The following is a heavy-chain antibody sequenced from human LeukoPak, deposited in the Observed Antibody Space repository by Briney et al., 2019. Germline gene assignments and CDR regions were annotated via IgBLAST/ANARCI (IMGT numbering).Heavy chain of an antibody. Sequence: QTGGSLRLSCEASGFTFRHSWLSWIRQTPGKGLEWVANIHPDSSDKFYVDSMEGRFTISRDNTKNSLYLQMDNARLDDTGLYYCTRLPRETAGDYWGQGVPVIVSS. D-gene: IGHD1-14*01. J-gene: IGHJ4*02. CDR1: GFTFRHSW. CDR2: IHPDSSDK. V-gene: IGHV3-7*03. CDR3: TRLPRETAGDY.